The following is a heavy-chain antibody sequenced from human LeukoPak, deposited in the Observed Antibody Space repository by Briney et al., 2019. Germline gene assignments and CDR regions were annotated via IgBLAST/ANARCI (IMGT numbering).Heavy chain of an antibody. CDR3: ARERRLLRGDAFDV. D-gene: IGHD4-23*01. J-gene: IGHJ3*01. V-gene: IGHV4-59*12. CDR1: GGSISSYY. Sequence: SETLSLTCTVSGGSISSYYWSWIRQPPGKGLEWIGYIYYSGSTNYNPSLKSRVTISVDTSKNQFSLKLSSVTAADTAVYYCARERRLLRGDAFDVWGQGTRVTVSS. CDR2: IYYSGST.